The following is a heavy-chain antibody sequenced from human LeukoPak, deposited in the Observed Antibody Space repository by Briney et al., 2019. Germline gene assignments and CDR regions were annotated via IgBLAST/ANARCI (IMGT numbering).Heavy chain of an antibody. CDR2: ISGGGGSR. D-gene: IGHD6-13*01. V-gene: IGHV3-23*01. J-gene: IGHJ5*02. CDR1: GFTVSSNY. Sequence: GGSLRLSCAASGFTVSSNYMSWVRQAPGKGLEWVSVISGGGGSRYYADSVKGRLTISRDNSKNTLYLQMNSLRAEDTAVYYCAKVCLIAAVNWFDPWGQGTLVTVSS. CDR3: AKVCLIAAVNWFDP.